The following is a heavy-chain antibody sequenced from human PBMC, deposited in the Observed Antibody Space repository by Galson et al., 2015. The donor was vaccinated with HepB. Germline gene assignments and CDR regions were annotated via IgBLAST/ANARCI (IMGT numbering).Heavy chain of an antibody. J-gene: IGHJ4*02. V-gene: IGHV3-23*01. D-gene: IGHD1-26*01. CDR1: GFTFSSYA. CDR2: IVGSGSST. Sequence: SLRLSCAASGFTFSSYAMSWVRQAPGKGLEWVSGIVGSGSSTYYADSVKGRFTISRDNSMNTLYLQMNSLKDDDTAVYYCAKRLRSSVDRRLANFDHWGQGTMVTVSS. CDR3: AKRLRSSVDRRLANFDH.